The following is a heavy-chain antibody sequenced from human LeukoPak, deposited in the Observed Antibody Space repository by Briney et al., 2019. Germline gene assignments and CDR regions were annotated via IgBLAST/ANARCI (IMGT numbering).Heavy chain of an antibody. V-gene: IGHV3-11*04. CDR2: ISGSGSTI. CDR1: GFTFSDYY. J-gene: IGHJ6*03. Sequence: GGSLRLSCAASGFTFSDYYMSWIRQAPGKGLEWVSYISGSGSTIYYADSVKGRFTISRDNSKNTLYLQMNSLRAEDTAVYYCAAAGTYYYYYYMDVWGKGTTVTVSS. CDR3: AAAGTYYYYYYMDV. D-gene: IGHD6-13*01.